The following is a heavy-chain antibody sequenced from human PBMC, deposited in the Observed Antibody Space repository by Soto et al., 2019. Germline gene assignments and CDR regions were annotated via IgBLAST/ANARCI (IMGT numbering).Heavy chain of an antibody. D-gene: IGHD3-10*01. CDR2: INPNSGGT. J-gene: IGHJ6*02. V-gene: IGHV1-2*02. CDR3: ARYGSGARNYYYYGMDV. Sequence: ASVKVSCKTSGFMFTSSAVQWVRQARGQRLEWIGWINPNSGGTNYAQKFQGRVTMTRDTSISTAYMELSRLRSDDTAVYYCARYGSGARNYYYYGMDVWGQGTTVTVSS. CDR1: GFMFTSSA.